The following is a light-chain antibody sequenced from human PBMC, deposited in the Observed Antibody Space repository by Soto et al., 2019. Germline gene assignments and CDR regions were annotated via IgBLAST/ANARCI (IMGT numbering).Light chain of an antibody. CDR2: DTS. Sequence: EIVLTQSPATLSLSPGERATLSCRASQSVRSYLAWYQQKPGQAPRLLIYDTSNRATGIPARFSGSGSGTDFTLTISSLEPEAFAVYYAQQRSNWPQITFGHGTRLEIK. CDR3: QQRSNWPQIT. CDR1: QSVRSY. J-gene: IGKJ5*01. V-gene: IGKV3-11*01.